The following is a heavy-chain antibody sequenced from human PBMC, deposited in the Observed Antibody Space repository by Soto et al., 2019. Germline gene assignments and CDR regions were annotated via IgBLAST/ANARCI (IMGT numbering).Heavy chain of an antibody. J-gene: IGHJ4*02. CDR1: GFTFSSYA. D-gene: IGHD5-18*01. CDR3: ARDRRGYSYGSTFDY. CDR2: ISYDGSNK. Sequence: QVQLVESGGGVVQPGRSLRLSCAASGFTFSSYAMHWVRQAPGKGLEWVAVISYDGSNKYYADSVKGRFTISRDNSKNTLYLQMNSLRAEDTAVYYCARDRRGYSYGSTFDYWGQGTLVTVSS. V-gene: IGHV3-30-3*01.